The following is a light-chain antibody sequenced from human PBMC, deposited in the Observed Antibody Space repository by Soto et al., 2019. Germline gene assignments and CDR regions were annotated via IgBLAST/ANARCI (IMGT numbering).Light chain of an antibody. CDR3: QQYGSSLPWT. J-gene: IGKJ1*01. CDR2: AAS. Sequence: EIVLTQSPGTLSLSPGERATLSCRAGQSVSSNYLAWYQQKPGQAPRLLIYAASTRATGIPDRFSGSGSGTDFTLTISRLDPEDLAVYYCQQYGSSLPWTFGQGTKVEIK. CDR1: QSVSSNY. V-gene: IGKV3-20*01.